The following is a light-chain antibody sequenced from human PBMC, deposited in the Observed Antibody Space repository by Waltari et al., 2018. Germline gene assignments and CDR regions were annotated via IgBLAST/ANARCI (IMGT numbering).Light chain of an antibody. V-gene: IGKV3-11*01. Sequence: EIVLTQSPATLSFSPGERATLSCRARQSVSSYLAWYQQKPGQAPRLLIYDASNRATGIPARFSGSGSGTDFTLTISSLEPEDFAVYYCQQRSNWPLTFGGGTKVEIK. CDR3: QQRSNWPLT. J-gene: IGKJ4*01. CDR2: DAS. CDR1: QSVSSY.